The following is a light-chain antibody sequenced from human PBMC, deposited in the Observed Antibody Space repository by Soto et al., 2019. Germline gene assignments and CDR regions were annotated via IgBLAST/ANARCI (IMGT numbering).Light chain of an antibody. CDR1: QSISFF. V-gene: IGKV1-33*01. J-gene: IGKJ4*01. CDR2: GAS. Sequence: DVRLTQSPSSLSASVGDRVTITCRANQSISFFLSWYQQRPGRAPKLLIYGASNLLSGVPSRFSGTASGSDFTFTISSLQPEDIATYYCQHYETLPLTFGGGTKVDIK. CDR3: QHYETLPLT.